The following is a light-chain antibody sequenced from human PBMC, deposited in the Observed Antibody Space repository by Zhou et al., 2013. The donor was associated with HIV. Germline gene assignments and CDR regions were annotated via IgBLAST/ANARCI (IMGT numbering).Light chain of an antibody. Sequence: DIQMTQSPSTLSAYVGDRVTITCRASQSISSYLAWYQQKSGKAPKLLIYKASILESGVPSRFSGSGSGTEFSLTISSLQPDDFATYYCQQYSYYLNSFGQGTKLEL. CDR2: KAS. J-gene: IGKJ2*03. CDR1: QSISSY. V-gene: IGKV1-5*03. CDR3: QQYSYYLNS.